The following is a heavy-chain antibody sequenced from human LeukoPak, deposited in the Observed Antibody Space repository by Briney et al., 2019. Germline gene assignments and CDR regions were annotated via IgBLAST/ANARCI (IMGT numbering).Heavy chain of an antibody. CDR3: ARPYSGYDYGY. V-gene: IGHV4-39*01. CDR1: GGSISSGGYY. J-gene: IGHJ4*02. Sequence: LETLSLTCTVSGGSISSGGYYWSWIRQHPGKGLEWIGSIYYSGSTYYNPSLKSRVTISVDTSKNQFSLKLSSVTAADTAVYYCARPYSGYDYGYWGQGTLVTVSS. D-gene: IGHD5-12*01. CDR2: IYYSGST.